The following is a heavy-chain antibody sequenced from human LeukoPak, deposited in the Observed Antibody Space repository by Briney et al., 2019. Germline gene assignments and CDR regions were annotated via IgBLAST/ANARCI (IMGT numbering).Heavy chain of an antibody. CDR1: GGSIDNEDDY. CDR2: MSSGGTA. CDR3: ARGGGLLRYFDWLWSY. J-gene: IGHJ4*02. D-gene: IGHD3-9*01. Sequence: SETLSLTCTVSGGSIDNEDDYWNWIRQPPGKGLEWIGYMSSGGTAYYNPSLKSRLTISIDRSKNQFSLRLRSVTAADTAVYYCARGGGLLRYFDWLWSYWGQGTLVTVSS. V-gene: IGHV4-30-2*01.